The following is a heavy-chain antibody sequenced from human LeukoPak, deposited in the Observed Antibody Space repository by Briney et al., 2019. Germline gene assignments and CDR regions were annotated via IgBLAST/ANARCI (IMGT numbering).Heavy chain of an antibody. J-gene: IGHJ4*02. CDR3: ARVPYFDRWYFDY. Sequence: PSETLSLTCAVYGGSFSGYYWSWIRQPPGKGLEWIGEINHSGSTNYNPSLKSRVTISVDTSKNQFSLKLSSVTAADTAVYYCARVPYFDRWYFDYWGQGTLVTVSS. CDR1: GGSFSGYY. CDR2: INHSGST. D-gene: IGHD3-22*01. V-gene: IGHV4-34*01.